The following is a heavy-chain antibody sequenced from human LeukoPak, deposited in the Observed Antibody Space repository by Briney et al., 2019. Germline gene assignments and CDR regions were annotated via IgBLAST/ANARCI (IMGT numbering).Heavy chain of an antibody. J-gene: IGHJ4*02. CDR3: ARGGLVILFDY. CDR2: ISNSGDTT. CDR1: GFTFTSHP. D-gene: IGHD2-21*01. Sequence: PGGSLRLSCAASGFTFTSHPMAWVRQAPGKRLEWVSSISNSGDTTYYADSVKGRFTISRDNSKNTLYLQMNSVRAEDTAVYYCARGGLVILFDYWGQGTLVTVSS. V-gene: IGHV3-23*01.